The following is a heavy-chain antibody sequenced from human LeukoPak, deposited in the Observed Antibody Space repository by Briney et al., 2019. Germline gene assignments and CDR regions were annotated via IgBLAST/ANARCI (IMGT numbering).Heavy chain of an antibody. V-gene: IGHV4-34*01. CDR2: INHSGST. D-gene: IGHD4-17*01. J-gene: IGHJ4*02. CDR1: GGSFSGYY. Sequence: TSETLSLTCAVYGGSFSGYYWSWIRQPPGKGLEWIGEINHSGSTNYNPSLKSRVTISVDTSKNQFSLKLSSGTAADTAVYYCARDSTVTTFDYWGQGTLVTVSS. CDR3: ARDSTVTTFDY.